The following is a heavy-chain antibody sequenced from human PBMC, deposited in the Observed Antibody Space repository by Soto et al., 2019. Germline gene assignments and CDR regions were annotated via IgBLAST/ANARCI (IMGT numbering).Heavy chain of an antibody. Sequence: QVQLVQSGAEVKKPGASVKVSCKTSGYTFTNYDISWVRQAPGQGLEWMGWISAYNGNTNYAEKFQGRVTMTTDTSTSTAYMELTSLRSDDTAVYYCARTYTSGRYSFDYWGQGTLLTVSS. D-gene: IGHD6-19*01. V-gene: IGHV1-18*01. CDR1: GYTFTNYD. CDR3: ARTYTSGRYSFDY. J-gene: IGHJ4*02. CDR2: ISAYNGNT.